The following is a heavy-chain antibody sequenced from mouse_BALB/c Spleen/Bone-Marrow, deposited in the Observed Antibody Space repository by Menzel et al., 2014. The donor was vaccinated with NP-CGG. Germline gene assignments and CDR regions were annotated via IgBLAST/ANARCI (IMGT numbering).Heavy chain of an antibody. CDR3: AGDYYDYYFDY. Sequence: EVQLQQSGPELVKPGASVKISCKASGYSFTGYFMNWVMQSHGKSLEWIGRINPYNGDTFYNQKFKGKATLTVDKSSSTAHMELRSLASEDSAVYYCAGDYYDYYFDYWGQGTTLTVSS. V-gene: IGHV1-20*02. D-gene: IGHD2-4*01. CDR2: INPYNGDT. J-gene: IGHJ2*01. CDR1: GYSFTGYF.